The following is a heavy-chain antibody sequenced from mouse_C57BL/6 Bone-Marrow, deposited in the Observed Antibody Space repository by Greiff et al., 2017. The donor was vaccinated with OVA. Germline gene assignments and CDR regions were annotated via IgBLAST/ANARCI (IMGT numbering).Heavy chain of an antibody. V-gene: IGHV3-6*01. CDR2: ICYDGSN. Sequence: VQLQQSGPGLVKPSQSLSLTCSVTGYSITSGYYWNWIRQFPGNKLEWMGYICYDGSNNYNPSLKNRIFITRDTSKNQFFLKLNSVTTEDTATSYCERGPLIYYDYEAWFAYWGQGTLVTVSA. CDR3: ERGPLIYYDYEAWFAY. CDR1: GYSITSGYY. J-gene: IGHJ3*01. D-gene: IGHD2-4*01.